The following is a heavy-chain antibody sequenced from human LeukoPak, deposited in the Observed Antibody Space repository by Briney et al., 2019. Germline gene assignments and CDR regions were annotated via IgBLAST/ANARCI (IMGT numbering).Heavy chain of an antibody. D-gene: IGHD4-23*01. J-gene: IGHJ4*02. V-gene: IGHV4-59*08. Sequence: PSETLSLTCTVSGGSISSYYWSWIRQPPGKGLEWIGYIYYSGSTNYNPSLKSRVTISVDTSKNQFSLKLSSVTAADTAVYYCAGYDYGGARFDDWGQGTLVTVSS. CDR1: GGSISSYY. CDR2: IYYSGST. CDR3: AGYDYGGARFDD.